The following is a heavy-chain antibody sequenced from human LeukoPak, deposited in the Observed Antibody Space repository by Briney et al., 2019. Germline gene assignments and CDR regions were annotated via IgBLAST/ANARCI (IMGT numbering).Heavy chain of an antibody. V-gene: IGHV4-61*02. CDR2: IYTSGST. CDR1: GGSISSGSYY. Sequence: PSQTLSLTCTVSGGSISSGSYYWSWLRQPAGKGLEWIGRIYTSGSTNYNPSLKSRVTIPVDTSKNQFYLKLSSVTAADTAVYYCAREGKRAAAVVTLYFQHWGQGTLVTVSS. CDR3: AREGKRAAAVVTLYFQH. D-gene: IGHD5-18*01. J-gene: IGHJ1*01.